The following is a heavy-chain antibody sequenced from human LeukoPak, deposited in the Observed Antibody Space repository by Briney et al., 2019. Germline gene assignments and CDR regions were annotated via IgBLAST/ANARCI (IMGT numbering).Heavy chain of an antibody. D-gene: IGHD6-13*01. Sequence: SETLSLTCTVSGGSISSYYWSWIRQPAGKGLEWIGRIYTSGSTNYNPSLKSRVTMSVDTSKNQFSLKLSSVTAADAAVYYCARDLSPAARGKYSSSWYPSSVFDYWGQGTLVTVSS. J-gene: IGHJ4*02. CDR3: ARDLSPAARGKYSSSWYPSSVFDY. V-gene: IGHV4-4*07. CDR1: GGSISSYY. CDR2: IYTSGST.